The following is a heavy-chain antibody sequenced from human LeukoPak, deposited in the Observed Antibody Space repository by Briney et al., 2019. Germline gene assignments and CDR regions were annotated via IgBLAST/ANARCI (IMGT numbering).Heavy chain of an antibody. CDR2: ISHDGSNK. J-gene: IGHJ3*02. Sequence: GGSLRLSCVVSAFTFSGYSMHWVRQAPGKGLEWVAFISHDGSNKYCADSLKGRFTISRDNSKNTLFLQMNRLRPEDTAVYYCARVGYDYNWYDAFDIWGQGTMVTVSS. V-gene: IGHV3-30*04. CDR1: AFTFSGYS. D-gene: IGHD1-1*01. CDR3: ARVGYDYNWYDAFDI.